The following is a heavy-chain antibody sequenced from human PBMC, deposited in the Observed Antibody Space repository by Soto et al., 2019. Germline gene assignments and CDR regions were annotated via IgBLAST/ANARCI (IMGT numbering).Heavy chain of an antibody. J-gene: IGHJ3*02. CDR1: GYSFTTYN. Sequence: ASVKVSCKASGYSFTTYNIHWVRQAPGQGLEWMGVVNPSSGTTSYAQKFQGRVTMTRDTSTSTVYMVLSSLRSQDAAVYYCARWAPDAFHIWGQGTLVTVSS. CDR3: ARWAPDAFHI. CDR2: VNPSSGTT. V-gene: IGHV1-46*01.